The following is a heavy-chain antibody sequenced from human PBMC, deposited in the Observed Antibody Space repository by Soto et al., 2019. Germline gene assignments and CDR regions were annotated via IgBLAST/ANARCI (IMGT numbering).Heavy chain of an antibody. CDR1: GYRFSSYL. CDR2: IYPGDSDT. J-gene: IGHJ6*02. Sequence: GESLKISCKGSGYRFSSYLISWVRQMRVKGLEWMGIIYPGDSDTRYSPSFQGQVTMSVDKSNNTAYLHWSSLKASDTAMYYCARQGSNGASYSYGMDVSGQGTTVTVSS. D-gene: IGHD2-8*01. V-gene: IGHV5-51*01. CDR3: ARQGSNGASYSYGMDV.